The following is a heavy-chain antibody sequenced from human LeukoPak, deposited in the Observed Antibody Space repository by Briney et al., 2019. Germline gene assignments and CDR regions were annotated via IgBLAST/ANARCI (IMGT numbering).Heavy chain of an antibody. CDR3: TKRVKYGGTWDHFAD. D-gene: IGHD1-26*01. CDR2: VNADGGNT. V-gene: IGHV3-23*01. CDR1: GFTFDNYR. Sequence: GGSLRLSCAASGFTFDNYRMSWVRQAPGKGLGWVSTVNADGGNTYYADSVKGRFTISRDNSKSTLILQMNSLRVEDTALYYCTKRVKYGGTWDHFADWGQGTLVTVSS. J-gene: IGHJ4*02.